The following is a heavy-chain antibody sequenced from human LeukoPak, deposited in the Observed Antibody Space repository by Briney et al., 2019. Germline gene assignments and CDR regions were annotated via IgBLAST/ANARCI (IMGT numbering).Heavy chain of an antibody. D-gene: IGHD6-13*01. CDR2: IYYSGST. Sequence: PSETLSLTCTVSGGSISSYYWSWIRQPPGKGLEWIGYIYYSGSTNYNPSLKSRVTISVDTSKNQFSLKLSSVTAADTAVYYCARDLPGIAAIYPWGQGTLVTVSS. CDR3: ARDLPGIAAIYP. CDR1: GGSISSYY. V-gene: IGHV4-59*01. J-gene: IGHJ5*02.